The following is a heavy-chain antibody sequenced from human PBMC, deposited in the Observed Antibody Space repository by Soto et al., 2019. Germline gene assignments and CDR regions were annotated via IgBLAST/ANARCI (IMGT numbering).Heavy chain of an antibody. V-gene: IGHV3-74*01. J-gene: IGHJ4*01. CDR2: INPDGRSI. CDR1: VFTFSSYW. CDR3: ARAGSYRFDY. Sequence: GGSLRLSCAASVFTFSSYWMHWVRQAPGKWLAWFSRINPDGRSIXXADSVKGRXTISRYNSKNTXYLQMXSLTTEDTAVYYCARAGSYRFDYWGHGTLVTVSS. D-gene: IGHD3-10*01.